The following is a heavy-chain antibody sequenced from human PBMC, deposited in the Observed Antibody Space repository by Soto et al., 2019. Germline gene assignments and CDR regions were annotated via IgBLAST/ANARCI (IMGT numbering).Heavy chain of an antibody. V-gene: IGHV1-18*01. Sequence: GASVKVSCNASGYTFTSYGISWVRQAPGQGLEWMGWISAYNGNTNYAQKLQGRVTMTTDTSTSTAYMELRSLRSDDTAVYYCARDHKPGYSSGWYGYYYYGMDVWG. D-gene: IGHD6-19*01. CDR2: ISAYNGNT. J-gene: IGHJ6*02. CDR3: ARDHKPGYSSGWYGYYYYGMDV. CDR1: GYTFTSYG.